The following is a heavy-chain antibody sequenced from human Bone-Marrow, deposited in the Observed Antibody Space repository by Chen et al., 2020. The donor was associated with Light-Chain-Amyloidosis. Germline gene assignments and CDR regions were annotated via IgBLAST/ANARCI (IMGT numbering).Heavy chain of an antibody. Sequence: EVQLVESGGLVQPGGSLRLSCAASGFTNSNYAMSWVRQAPGRGLEWVSTISGTGGSTFYADSVKGRFTFSRDTSRNTLDLQLTSLRAEDTAIYYCTKSQWSPARFNYFDSWGHGTLVIVSS. D-gene: IGHD2-8*01. CDR2: ISGTGGST. V-gene: IGHV3-23*04. CDR3: TKSQWSPARFNYFDS. CDR1: GFTNSNYA. J-gene: IGHJ5*01.